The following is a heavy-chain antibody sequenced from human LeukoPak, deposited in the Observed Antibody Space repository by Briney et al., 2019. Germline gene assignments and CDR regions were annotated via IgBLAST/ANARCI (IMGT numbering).Heavy chain of an antibody. D-gene: IGHD5-18*01. CDR1: GGSISSYY. V-gene: IGHV4-59*01. CDR2: IYCSGST. Sequence: SETLSLTCTVSGGSISSYYWSWIRQPPGKGLEWIGYIYCSGSTNYNPSLKSRVTISVDTSKNQFSLKLSSVTAADTAVYYCASSSEYSYGPPYDAFDIWGQGTMVTVSS. CDR3: ASSSEYSYGPPYDAFDI. J-gene: IGHJ3*02.